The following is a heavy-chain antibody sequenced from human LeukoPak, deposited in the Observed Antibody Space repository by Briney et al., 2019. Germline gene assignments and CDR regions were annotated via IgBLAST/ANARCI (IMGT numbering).Heavy chain of an antibody. V-gene: IGHV1-18*01. CDR1: GYTFTSYG. Sequence: ASVKVSCKASGYTFTSYGISWVRQAPGQGLEWMGWISAYNGNTNYAQKLQGRVTMTTDTSTSTAYMELSSLRSEDTAVYYCARGRLGRDAFDIWGQGTMVTVSS. CDR2: ISAYNGNT. CDR3: ARGRLGRDAFDI. J-gene: IGHJ3*02. D-gene: IGHD3-10*01.